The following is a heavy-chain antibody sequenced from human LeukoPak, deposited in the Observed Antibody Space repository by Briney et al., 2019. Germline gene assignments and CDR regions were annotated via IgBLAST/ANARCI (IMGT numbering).Heavy chain of an antibody. CDR2: ISGSGGST. Sequence: PGGSLRLSCAASGFTFSSYAMSWVRQAPGKGLEWVSAISGSGGSTYYADSVKGRFTISRDNTKNTVYLQMNGLRAEDTAVYYCARGMFGGYCTDYWGQGTLVTVSP. CDR1: GFTFSSYA. V-gene: IGHV3-23*01. CDR3: ARGMFGGYCTDY. D-gene: IGHD3-3*01. J-gene: IGHJ4*02.